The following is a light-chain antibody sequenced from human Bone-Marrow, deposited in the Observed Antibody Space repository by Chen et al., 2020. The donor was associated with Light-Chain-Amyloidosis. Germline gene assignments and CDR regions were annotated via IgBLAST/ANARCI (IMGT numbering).Light chain of an antibody. J-gene: IGKJ4*01. CDR2: TAS. CDR1: QSITNY. CDR3: QQANNFPLT. Sequence: DVQMTQSPSSVSAFVGDRVTITCRASQSITNYLVWYQQRPGNAPKLLIYTASTLQSGVPSRFSGSGSGTDFTLTISSLQPEDVATYYCQQANNFPLTFGGGTKVEIK. V-gene: IGKV1-12*01.